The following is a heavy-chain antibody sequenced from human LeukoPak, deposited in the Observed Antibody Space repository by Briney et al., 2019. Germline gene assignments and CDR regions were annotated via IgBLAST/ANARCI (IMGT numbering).Heavy chain of an antibody. CDR3: ARVSCTGNNCKPYHYYGMDV. J-gene: IGHJ6*02. Sequence: SETLSLTCAVYGGSFSGYYWSWIRQPPGKGLEWIGEINHSGSTNYNPSLKSRVTISVDTSKNQFSLKLSSVTAADTAVYYCARVSCTGNNCKPYHYYGMDVWGQGTTVTVSS. CDR2: INHSGST. CDR1: GGSFSGYY. D-gene: IGHD2-8*02. V-gene: IGHV4-34*01.